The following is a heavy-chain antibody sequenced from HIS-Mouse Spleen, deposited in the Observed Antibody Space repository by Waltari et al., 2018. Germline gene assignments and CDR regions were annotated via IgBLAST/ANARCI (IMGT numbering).Heavy chain of an antibody. J-gene: IGHJ2*01. Sequence: QLQLQESGPGLVKPSETLSLTCTVSGGSISSSSYYWGWIRQPPGKGLVWIGSIYYSGSTYYNPSLKIRVTISVDTSKNQFSLKLSSVTAADTAVYYCAREIPYSSSWYDWYFDLWGRGTLVTVSS. D-gene: IGHD6-13*01. CDR3: AREIPYSSSWYDWYFDL. V-gene: IGHV4-39*07. CDR2: IYYSGST. CDR1: GGSISSSSYY.